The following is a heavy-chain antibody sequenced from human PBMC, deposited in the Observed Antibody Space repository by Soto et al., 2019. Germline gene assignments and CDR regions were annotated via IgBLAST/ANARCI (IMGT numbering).Heavy chain of an antibody. CDR1: GFTFSSYD. V-gene: IGHV3-13*04. Sequence: EVQLVESGGGLVQPGGSLRLSCAASGFTFSSYDMHWVRQVTGKGLEWVSGIGAAGDTYYAGSVQGRFGISRENAKNSVYLHMISLTAGDTAVYYCTRGTAGFDPCGQGTLVTVSS. CDR3: TRGTAGFDP. J-gene: IGHJ5*02. CDR2: IGAAGDT. D-gene: IGHD2-8*02.